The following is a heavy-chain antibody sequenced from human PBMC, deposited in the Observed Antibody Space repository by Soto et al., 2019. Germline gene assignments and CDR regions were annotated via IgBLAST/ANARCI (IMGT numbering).Heavy chain of an antibody. J-gene: IGHJ5*02. V-gene: IGHV3-21*01. CDR1: GFTFSSYS. CDR2: ISSSSSYI. Sequence: GGSLRLSCAASGFTFSSYSMNWVRQAPGKGLEWVSSISSSSSYIYYADSVKGRFTISRDNAKNSLYLQMNSLRAEDTAVYYCARGPHIPAAMWALYNWFDPWGQGTLVTVSS. D-gene: IGHD2-2*01. CDR3: ARGPHIPAAMWALYNWFDP.